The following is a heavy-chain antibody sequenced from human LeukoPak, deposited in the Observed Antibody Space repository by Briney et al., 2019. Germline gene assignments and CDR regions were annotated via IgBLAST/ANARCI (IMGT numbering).Heavy chain of an antibody. D-gene: IGHD1-26*01. J-gene: IGHJ4*02. CDR3: ARGPIIAGGSLFHY. CDR2: VYFSGST. V-gene: IGHV4-61*02. Sequence: SQTLSLTCTVSGGSLGGGRFYRSWIRQPAGKGLEWIGRVYFSGSTNYNPSLKSRATISVDMARNQFSLKLTSVTAADTAVYYCARGPIIAGGSLFHYWGQGTLITVSS. CDR1: GGSLGGGRFY.